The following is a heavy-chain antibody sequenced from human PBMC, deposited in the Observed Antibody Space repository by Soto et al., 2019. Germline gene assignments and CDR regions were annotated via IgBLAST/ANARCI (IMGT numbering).Heavy chain of an antibody. CDR3: ASGLGGGSGSDYYYYYYMDV. V-gene: IGHV4-39*01. D-gene: IGHD3-10*01. Sequence: SETLSLTCTVSGGSISSSSYYWGWIRQPPGKGLEWIGSIYYSGSTYYNPSLKSRVTISVDTSKNQFSLKLSSVTAADTAVYYCASGLGGGSGSDYYYYYYMDVWGKGTTVT. J-gene: IGHJ6*03. CDR1: GGSISSSSYY. CDR2: IYYSGST.